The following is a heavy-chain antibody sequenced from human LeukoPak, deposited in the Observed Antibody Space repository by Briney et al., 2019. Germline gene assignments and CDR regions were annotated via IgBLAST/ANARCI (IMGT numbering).Heavy chain of an antibody. CDR2: ISGSGNTI. Sequence: GGSLRLSCAASGFTFSSYEMHWVRQAPGKGLEWVSFISGSGNTIYCADSVKGRCTISRDNAKTSLYLQMNSLRAEDTAVYYCAREGHFYFDYWGQGTLVTVSS. CDR1: GFTFSSYE. V-gene: IGHV3-48*03. D-gene: IGHD3-3*02. J-gene: IGHJ4*02. CDR3: AREGHFYFDY.